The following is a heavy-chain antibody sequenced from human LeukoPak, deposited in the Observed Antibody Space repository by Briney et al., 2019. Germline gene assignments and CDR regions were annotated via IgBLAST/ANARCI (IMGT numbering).Heavy chain of an antibody. Sequence: SETLSLTCAVYGGSFSGYYWSWIRQPPGKGLEWIGEINHSGSTNYNPSLKSRVTISVDTSKNQFSLKLGSVTAADTAVYYCARGRKMGSYYYYYYGMDVWGQGTTVTVSS. D-gene: IGHD1-14*01. J-gene: IGHJ6*02. CDR3: ARGRKMGSYYYYYYGMDV. V-gene: IGHV4-34*01. CDR1: GGSFSGYY. CDR2: INHSGST.